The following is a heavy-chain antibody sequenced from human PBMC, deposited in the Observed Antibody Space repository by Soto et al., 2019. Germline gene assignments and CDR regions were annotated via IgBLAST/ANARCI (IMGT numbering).Heavy chain of an antibody. CDR1: GYTFTSYG. V-gene: IGHV1-18*01. J-gene: IGHJ3*02. CDR2: ISAYNGNT. CDR3: ARLRTKWLTDDAFDI. D-gene: IGHD5-12*01. Sequence: ASVKVSCKASGYTFTSYGISWVRQAPGQGLEWMGWISAYNGNTNYAQKLQGRVTMTTDTSTSTAYMELRSLRSDDTAVYYSARLRTKWLTDDAFDIWGQGTMVTVSS.